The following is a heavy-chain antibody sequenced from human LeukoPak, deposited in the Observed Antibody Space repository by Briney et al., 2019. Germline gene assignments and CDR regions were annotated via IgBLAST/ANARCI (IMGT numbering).Heavy chain of an antibody. J-gene: IGHJ4*02. CDR2: IIPVFGSA. CDR3: ASDSRIEIGAYYFDY. CDR1: GGTFSSYA. Sequence: ASVKVSCKASGGTFSSYAISWVRQAPGQGLEWMGGIIPVFGSANYAQKFQGRVTITADESTSTAYMELSSLRFEDTAVYYCASDSRIEIGAYYFDYWGQGTLVTVSS. D-gene: IGHD2/OR15-2a*01. V-gene: IGHV1-69*13.